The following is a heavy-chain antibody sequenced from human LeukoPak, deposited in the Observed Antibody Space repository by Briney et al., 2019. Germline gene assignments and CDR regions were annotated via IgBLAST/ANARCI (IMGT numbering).Heavy chain of an antibody. CDR3: AKARGFCSGGSCYNPFDP. CDR2: ISGSDGST. Sequence: GGSLRLSCAASGFTSSSYAMSWVRQAPGKGLEWVSGISGSDGSTYYADSVKGRFTISRDYSKNTLYVQMNSLRAEDTAVYYCAKARGFCSGGSCYNPFDPWGQGTLVTVSS. D-gene: IGHD2-15*01. J-gene: IGHJ5*02. CDR1: GFTSSSYA. V-gene: IGHV3-23*01.